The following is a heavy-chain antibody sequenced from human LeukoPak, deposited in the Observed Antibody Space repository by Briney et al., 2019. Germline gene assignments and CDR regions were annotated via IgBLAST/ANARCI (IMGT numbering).Heavy chain of an antibody. D-gene: IGHD2-2*01. CDR3: ARVGFLLGYCSSTSCSHREARVGPGDYGMDV. V-gene: IGHV4-38-2*01. J-gene: IGHJ6*04. CDR2: IYHSGST. Sequence: PSETLSLTCAVSGYSISSGYYWGWIRQPSGKGLEWIGSIYHSGSTYYNPSLKSRVTISVDTSKNQFSLKLSSVTAADTAVYYCARVGFLLGYCSSTSCSHREARVGPGDYGMDVWGKGTTVTVSS. CDR1: GYSISSGYY.